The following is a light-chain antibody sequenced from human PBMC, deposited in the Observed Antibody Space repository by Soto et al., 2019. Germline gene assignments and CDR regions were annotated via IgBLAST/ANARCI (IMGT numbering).Light chain of an antibody. CDR2: GAS. J-gene: IGKJ1*01. CDR1: QSLSSSY. CDR3: QQYGSSVGT. V-gene: IGKV3-20*01. Sequence: EIVLTQSPGTLSLSPGERATLSCRASQSLSSSYLAWYQQKPGQAPRLLIFGASYRATGIPDRFSGSGSGTDFTLTISRLEPEDFAVYYCQQYGSSVGTF.